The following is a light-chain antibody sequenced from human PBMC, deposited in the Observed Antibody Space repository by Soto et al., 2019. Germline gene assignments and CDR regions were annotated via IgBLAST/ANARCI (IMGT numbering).Light chain of an antibody. CDR3: QQYNNWPLF. CDR2: ATS. J-gene: IGKJ2*01. CDR1: QNFGNT. Sequence: EIVMTQSPATLSVTTGERVTLSCRASQNFGNTLAWYQQKPGQAPRLLIYATSTRATGIPARFSGSGSGTEFSLTISSLQFEDFALYYCQQYNNWPLFFGQGTKLEIK. V-gene: IGKV3-15*01.